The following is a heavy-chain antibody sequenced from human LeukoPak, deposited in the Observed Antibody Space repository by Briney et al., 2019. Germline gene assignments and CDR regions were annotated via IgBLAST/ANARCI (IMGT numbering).Heavy chain of an antibody. CDR3: ARDTLAAAGTHDY. CDR1: GGSISSSSYY. D-gene: IGHD6-13*01. Sequence: SETLSLTCTVSGGSISSSSYYWGWIRQPPGKGLEWIGSIYYSGSTYYNPSLKSRVTISVDTSKNQFSLKLSSVTAADTAVYYCARDTLAAAGTHDYWGQGTLVTVSS. V-gene: IGHV4-39*07. J-gene: IGHJ4*02. CDR2: IYYSGST.